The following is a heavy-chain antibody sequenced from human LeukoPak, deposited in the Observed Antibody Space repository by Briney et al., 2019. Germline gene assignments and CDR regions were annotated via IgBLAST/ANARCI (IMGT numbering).Heavy chain of an antibody. Sequence: GGSLRLSCAASGFTLDDYGMHWVRQPPGKGLEWVSGISWNSGNVGYADSVKGRFTISRDNARNSLCLQMNSLRAEDTALYYCAKVDGYNSGWYDSWGQGTLVTVSS. J-gene: IGHJ5*01. CDR2: ISWNSGNV. CDR1: GFTLDDYG. D-gene: IGHD6-19*01. V-gene: IGHV3-9*01. CDR3: AKVDGYNSGWYDS.